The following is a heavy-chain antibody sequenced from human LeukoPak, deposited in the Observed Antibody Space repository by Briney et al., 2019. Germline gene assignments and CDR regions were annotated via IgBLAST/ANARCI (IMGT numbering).Heavy chain of an antibody. D-gene: IGHD1-1*01. CDR1: GYTFTGYY. J-gene: IGHJ4*02. CDR2: INPNSGGT. Sequence: ASVTVSCKASGYTFTGYYMHWVRQAPGQGLEWMGWINPNSGGTNYAQKFQGRVTMTRDTSISTAYMELSRLRSDDTAVYYCARGEYNWNWAFDYWGQGTLVTVSS. CDR3: ARGEYNWNWAFDY. V-gene: IGHV1-2*02.